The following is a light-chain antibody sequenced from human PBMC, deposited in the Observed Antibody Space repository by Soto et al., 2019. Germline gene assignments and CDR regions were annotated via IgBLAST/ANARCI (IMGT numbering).Light chain of an antibody. CDR1: SSNIGNNY. V-gene: IGLV1-51*02. CDR3: GTWDHSVSGYA. CDR2: ENN. Sequence: QSVLTQPPSVSAAPGQQVTISCSGSSSNIGNNYVSWFQHLPGATPKLLIYENNRRPTGIPDRFSGSKSATSATLGITGLQTGDEADYYCGTWDHSVSGYAFGTGTKVTV. J-gene: IGLJ1*01.